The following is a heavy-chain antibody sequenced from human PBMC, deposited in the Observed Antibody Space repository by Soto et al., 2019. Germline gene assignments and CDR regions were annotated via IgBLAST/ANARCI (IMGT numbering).Heavy chain of an antibody. CDR3: AKSCISTRCGGLMDV. D-gene: IGHD2-2*01. Sequence: GGSLRLSCAASGFTFSSYAMSWVRQAPGKGLEWVSAISGSGGSTYYADSVKGRFTISRDNSKNTLYLQMNSLRAEDTAVYYCAKSCISTRCGGLMDVWGQGTTVTVSS. CDR2: ISGSGGST. CDR1: GFTFSSYA. V-gene: IGHV3-23*01. J-gene: IGHJ6*02.